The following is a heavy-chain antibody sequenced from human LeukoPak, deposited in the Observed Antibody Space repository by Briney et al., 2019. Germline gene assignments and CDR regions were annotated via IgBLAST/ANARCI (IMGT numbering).Heavy chain of an antibody. D-gene: IGHD1-26*01. V-gene: IGHV3-64*01. J-gene: IGHJ4*02. CDR3: ARDPPDSGGYDY. Sequence: GSLRLSCAASGFTFSSYAMHWVRQAPGKGLEYVSAISSNGGSTYYANSVKGRFTISRDNSKNTLYLQMGSLRAEDMAVYYCARDPPDSGGYDYWGQGTLVTVSS. CDR2: ISSNGGST. CDR1: GFTFSSYA.